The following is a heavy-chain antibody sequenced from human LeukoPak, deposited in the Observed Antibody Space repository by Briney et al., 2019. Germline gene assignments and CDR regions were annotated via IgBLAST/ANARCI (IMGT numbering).Heavy chain of an antibody. V-gene: IGHV3-23*01. J-gene: IGHJ4*02. D-gene: IGHD6-13*01. CDR3: ARRSGSSWSSFDY. Sequence: GGSLRLSCAASGFTFNNYAMNWVRQAPGKGLEWVSGISGFGDSTYYAPSVKGRLTISRDNFGNMLYLHLDSLRVEDTAIYYCARRSGSSWSSFDYWGQGALVTVSS. CDR1: GFTFNNYA. CDR2: ISGFGDST.